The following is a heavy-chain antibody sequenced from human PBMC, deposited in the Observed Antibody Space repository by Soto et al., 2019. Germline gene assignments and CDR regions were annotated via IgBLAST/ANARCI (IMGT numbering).Heavy chain of an antibody. CDR1: GFTFSNAW. V-gene: IGHV3-15*01. D-gene: IGHD5-18*01. CDR3: TTDSPWIQLWYFDY. Sequence: GGSLRLSCAASGFTFSNAWMSWVRQAPGKGLEWVGRIKSKTDGGTTDYAAPVKGRFTISRDDSKNTLYLQMNSLKTEDTAVYYCTTDSPWIQLWYFDYWGQGTLVTVSS. CDR2: IKSKTDGGTT. J-gene: IGHJ4*02.